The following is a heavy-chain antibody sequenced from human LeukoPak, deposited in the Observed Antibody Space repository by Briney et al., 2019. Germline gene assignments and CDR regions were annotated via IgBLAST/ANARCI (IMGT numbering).Heavy chain of an antibody. CDR1: GGSINSYY. D-gene: IGHD3-10*01. CDR3: ARGGYYGSGNDFRFDP. J-gene: IGHJ5*02. CDR2: IHDTGST. V-gene: IGHV4-59*01. Sequence: SETLSLTCTVSGGSINSYYWSWVRQPPGKGRECIGYIHDTGSTNYNPSLKSRVTISVDTSKSQFSLKLSSVTAADTAIYYCARGGYYGSGNDFRFDPWGQGTLVTVSS.